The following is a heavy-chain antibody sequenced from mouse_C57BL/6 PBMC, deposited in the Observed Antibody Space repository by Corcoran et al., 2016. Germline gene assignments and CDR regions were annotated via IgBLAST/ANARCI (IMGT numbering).Heavy chain of an antibody. CDR1: GYTFTGYW. CDR3: ARRIVTTRYYYAMDY. J-gene: IGHJ4*01. CDR2: ILPGSGST. D-gene: IGHD2-5*01. Sequence: QVQLQQSGAELMKPGASVQLSCKDTGYTFTGYWIAWVKQRPGNGPECIGEILPGSGSTNYNEKFKGKATFTADTSSNTAYMQLSSLTTEDSASYYCARRIVTTRYYYAMDYLGQGTSVTVSS. V-gene: IGHV1-9*01.